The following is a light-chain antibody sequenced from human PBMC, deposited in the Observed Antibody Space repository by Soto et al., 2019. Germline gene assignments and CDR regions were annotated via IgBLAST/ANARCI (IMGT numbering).Light chain of an antibody. CDR2: AAS. Sequence: DIQLTQSPSFLSASVGDRVTITCRASQGINTYLAWYQQKPGKAPKLLIYAASTLQSGVPSRFSGSGSGTEFTLTISSLQPEDFATYYCQQLNSYPPYTFGQGTKLEIK. CDR1: QGINTY. CDR3: QQLNSYPPYT. V-gene: IGKV1-9*01. J-gene: IGKJ2*01.